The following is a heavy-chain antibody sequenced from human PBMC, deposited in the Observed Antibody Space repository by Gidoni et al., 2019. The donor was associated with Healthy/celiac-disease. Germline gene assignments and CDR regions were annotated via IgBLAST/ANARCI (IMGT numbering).Heavy chain of an antibody. D-gene: IGHD2-8*01. CDR3: ARKSPNGIDY. J-gene: IGHJ4*02. Sequence: QVQLVQSGAEVKKPGASVKVSCQASGYTFTSYYMHWVRQSPVQGLEWMGIINPSGGSTSYAQKFQGRVTMTRYTSTSTFYMELRSLRSEDTAVYYCARKSPNGIDYWGQGTLVTVSS. CDR2: INPSGGST. CDR1: GYTFTSYY. V-gene: IGHV1-46*01.